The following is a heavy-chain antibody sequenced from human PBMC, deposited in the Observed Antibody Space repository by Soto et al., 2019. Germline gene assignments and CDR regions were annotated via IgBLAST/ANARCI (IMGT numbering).Heavy chain of an antibody. J-gene: IGHJ4*02. CDR3: FGYPAGEYGSGKKLDY. V-gene: IGHV4-34*01. CDR1: GGSFSGYY. Sequence: PSETLSLTCAVYGGSFSGYYWSWIRQPPGKGLEWIGEINHSGSTNYDPSLKSRVTISVDTSKNQFSLKLSSVTAADTAVYYCFGYPAGEYGSGKKLDYWGQGTLVTSPQ. CDR2: INHSGST. D-gene: IGHD3-10*01.